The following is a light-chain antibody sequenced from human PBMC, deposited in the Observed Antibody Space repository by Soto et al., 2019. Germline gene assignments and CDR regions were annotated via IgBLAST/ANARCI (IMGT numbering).Light chain of an antibody. V-gene: IGKV3-20*01. CDR1: QSVSSDY. CDR3: QQYTGSPWT. Sequence: EIVMTQSPATLSVSPGERATLSCRASQSVSSDYLAWYQQKRGQAPRLLIYGASSRASGIPDRFSGSGSRTDFTLTISRLEPEDFVVYYCQQYTGSPWTFGQGTKVDIK. J-gene: IGKJ1*01. CDR2: GAS.